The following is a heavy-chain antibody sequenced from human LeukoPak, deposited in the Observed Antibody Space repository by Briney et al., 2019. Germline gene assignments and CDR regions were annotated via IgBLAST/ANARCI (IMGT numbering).Heavy chain of an antibody. CDR2: IYHSGST. V-gene: IGHV4-38-2*02. Sequence: SETLSLTCTVSGYSISSGYYWGWIRQPPGKGLRWIGTIYHSGSTFYNPSLKSRVTISVDTSKNQFSLKLSSVTAADTAVYYCARSYYDSSGYYPPGAYWGQGTLVTVSS. J-gene: IGHJ4*02. CDR3: ARSYYDSSGYYPPGAY. D-gene: IGHD3-22*01. CDR1: GYSISSGYY.